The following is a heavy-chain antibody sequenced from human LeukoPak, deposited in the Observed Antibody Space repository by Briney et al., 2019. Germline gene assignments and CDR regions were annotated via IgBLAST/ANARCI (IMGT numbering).Heavy chain of an antibody. CDR3: ARELYYYDSSGHFDY. CDR2: IIPIFGTA. D-gene: IGHD3-22*01. CDR1: GGTFSSYA. V-gene: IGHV1-69*05. Sequence: SVKVSCKASGGTFSSYAISWVRQAPGQGLEWMGRIIPIFGTANYAQKFQGRVTITTDESTSTAYMELSSLRSEDTAVYCCARELYYYDSSGHFDYWGQGTLVTVSS. J-gene: IGHJ4*02.